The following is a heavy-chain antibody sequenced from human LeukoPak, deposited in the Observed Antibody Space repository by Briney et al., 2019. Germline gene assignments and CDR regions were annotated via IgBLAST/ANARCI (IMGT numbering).Heavy chain of an antibody. V-gene: IGHV4-39*07. CDR2: IYYHENT. D-gene: IGHD3-10*01. Sequence: PSETLSLTCTVSGGSISSSSDYWGWIRQAPGKGLEWIGSIYYHENTYYNSSLKSRVSISVDTSKNQFSLNLSSVTAADTAVYYCARDKDSGSYFIRDHYIQYMDVWGKGTTVSISS. CDR1: GGSISSSSDY. CDR3: ARDKDSGSYFIRDHYIQYMDV. J-gene: IGHJ6*03.